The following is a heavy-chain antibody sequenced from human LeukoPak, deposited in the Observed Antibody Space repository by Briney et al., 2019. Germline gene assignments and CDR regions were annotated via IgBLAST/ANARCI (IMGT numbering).Heavy chain of an antibody. CDR2: INPNSGVT. Sequence: ASAKVSCKASGYTFTGYYLHWLRQAPGQGLEWMGWINPNSGVTNYAETFQGRVTLTTHTSISTAYLELNRLTSDDTAVYYCARAAVTTGSTETFDPWGQGTLVTVSS. J-gene: IGHJ5*02. CDR1: GYTFTGYY. CDR3: ARAAVTTGSTETFDP. V-gene: IGHV1-2*02. D-gene: IGHD1-1*01.